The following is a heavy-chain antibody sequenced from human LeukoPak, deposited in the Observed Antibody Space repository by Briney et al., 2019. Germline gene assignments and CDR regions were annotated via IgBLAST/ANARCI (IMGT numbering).Heavy chain of an antibody. Sequence: SQTLSLTCTVSGDSISSGDYYWSWIRQPPGKGLEWIGYIYYSGSSHYNPSLKSRVTISVDTSKNQFSLKLSSVTAADTAVYYCARHGYSSGSLAWFDPWGQGTQVTVSS. CDR3: ARHGYSSGSLAWFDP. CDR1: GDSISSGDYY. CDR2: IYYSGSS. J-gene: IGHJ5*02. V-gene: IGHV4-30-4*01. D-gene: IGHD6-19*01.